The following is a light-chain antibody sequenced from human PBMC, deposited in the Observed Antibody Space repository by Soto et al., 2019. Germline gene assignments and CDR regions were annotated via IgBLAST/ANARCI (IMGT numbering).Light chain of an antibody. V-gene: IGKV3-15*01. J-gene: IGKJ2*01. Sequence: EIVMTQSPATLSVSPGETATLSCRASQRVSSNVAWYQQKPGQAPRLLIYGASTRATGIPARFSGSESGTEFTLTISSLQSEDFAVYYCQQYTIWPPYTFGQGTKLEIK. CDR1: QRVSSN. CDR3: QQYTIWPPYT. CDR2: GAS.